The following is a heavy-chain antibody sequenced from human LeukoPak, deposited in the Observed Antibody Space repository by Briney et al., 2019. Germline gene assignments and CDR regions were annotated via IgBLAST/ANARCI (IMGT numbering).Heavy chain of an antibody. J-gene: IGHJ4*02. CDR2: IRNKANSYTT. D-gene: IGHD1-26*01. V-gene: IGHV3-72*01. CDR1: GFTFRDHA. Sequence: GGSLRLSCAASGFTFRDHAMDWARQAPGKGLEWVGRIRNKANSYTTEYAASVQGRFTVSRDDSKNSLYLQMNSMKTEDTAVYYCTRLVGANDWGQGTLVTVSS. CDR3: TRLVGAND.